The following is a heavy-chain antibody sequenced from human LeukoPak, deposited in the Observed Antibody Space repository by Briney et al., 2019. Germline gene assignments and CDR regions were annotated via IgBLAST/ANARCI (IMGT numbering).Heavy chain of an antibody. Sequence: TGRSLRLSCAASGFIFSNYAMHWVRQAPGKGLEWVAVTSYEGNNKYYADSVKGRFTISRDNSKNTLYLQMNSLRAEDTAVYYCAKDSILIPASKSALDYWGQGTLVTVSS. V-gene: IGHV3-30-3*01. CDR2: TSYEGNNK. CDR1: GFIFSNYA. J-gene: IGHJ4*02. CDR3: AKDSILIPASKSALDY. D-gene: IGHD2-2*01.